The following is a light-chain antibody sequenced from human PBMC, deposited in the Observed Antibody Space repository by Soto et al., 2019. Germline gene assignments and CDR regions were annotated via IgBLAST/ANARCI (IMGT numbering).Light chain of an antibody. CDR1: QSVSSY. CDR3: QQRSNWPGLRIT. Sequence: EIVLTQSPATLSLSPGERATLSCRASQSVSSYLAWYQQKPGQAPRLLIYDASNRATGIPARFSGSGSWTDFTLTISSLEPEDFAVYYCQQRSNWPGLRITFGQGTRLEIK. V-gene: IGKV3-11*01. CDR2: DAS. J-gene: IGKJ5*01.